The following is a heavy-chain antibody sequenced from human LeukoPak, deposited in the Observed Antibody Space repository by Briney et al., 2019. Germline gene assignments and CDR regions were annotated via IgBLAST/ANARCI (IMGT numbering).Heavy chain of an antibody. D-gene: IGHD6-13*01. CDR2: FDPADVGT. V-gene: IGHV1-24*01. Sequence: GASVKVSCKVSGFPLSELSMYWVRQAPGKGLEWIGGFDPADVGTFYAQKFQARVTITADTSTHTFYMLVNSLRSDDTAVYYCATDPMGASYSDVHDSWGQGTLVAVSS. J-gene: IGHJ4*02. CDR3: ATDPMGASYSDVHDS. CDR1: GFPLSELS.